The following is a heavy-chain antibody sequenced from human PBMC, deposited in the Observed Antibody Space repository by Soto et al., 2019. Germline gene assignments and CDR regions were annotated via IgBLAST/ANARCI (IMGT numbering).Heavy chain of an antibody. D-gene: IGHD2-2*01. CDR2: IYYSGST. V-gene: IGHV4-31*03. CDR1: GGSISSGGYY. Sequence: SETLSLTCTVSGGSISSGGYYWSWIRQHPGKGLEWIGYIYYSGSTYYNPSLKSRVTISVDTSKNQFSLKLSSVTAADTAVYYCARDAPAAGGGIDLWGQGTLVTVSS. CDR3: ARDAPAAGGGIDL. J-gene: IGHJ5*02.